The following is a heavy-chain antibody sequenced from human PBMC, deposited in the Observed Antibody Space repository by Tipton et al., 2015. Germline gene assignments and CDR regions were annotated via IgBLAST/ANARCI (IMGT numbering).Heavy chain of an antibody. J-gene: IGHJ2*01. V-gene: IGHV3-48*01. CDR2: ISSTSSTI. CDR1: GFIYDSCN. D-gene: IGHD2-21*02. CDR3: ARDPYCGGDCPESYFDL. Sequence: GSLRLSCAASGFIYDSCNMNWVRQAPGKGLESIAYISSTSSTILYADSVKGRFTISRDNAQNSLYLQMNSLRVEDTDVYYCARDPYCGGDCPESYFDLWGRGTLVTVSS.